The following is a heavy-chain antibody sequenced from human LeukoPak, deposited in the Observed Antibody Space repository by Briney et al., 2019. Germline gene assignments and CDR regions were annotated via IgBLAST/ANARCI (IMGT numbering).Heavy chain of an antibody. CDR3: ARSDGYGLVGI. J-gene: IGHJ3*02. D-gene: IGHD3-10*01. CDR2: IYSSGST. Sequence: SETLSLTCRVSGASINSGSNYWGWIRQPPGKTLEWVGSIYSSGSTYYNPSLKSRVIIMIDTPKNHFSLTLSSVTAADTAVYYCARSDGYGLVGIWGQGTMVTVSS. V-gene: IGHV4-39*07. CDR1: GASINSGSNY.